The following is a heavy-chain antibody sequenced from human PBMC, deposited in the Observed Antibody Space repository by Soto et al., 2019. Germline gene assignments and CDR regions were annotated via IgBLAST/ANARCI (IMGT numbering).Heavy chain of an antibody. CDR2: ISAYNGNT. D-gene: IGHD3-16*02. V-gene: IGHV1-18*01. J-gene: IGHJ4*02. Sequence: QVQLVQSGAEVKKPGASVKVSCKASGYTFTSYGISWVRQAPGQGLEWMGWISAYNGNTNYAQKLQGRVTMTTDTSTSTAHMELRSLRSDDTAVYYCARAQSKYRNIHPFDYWGQGTLVTVSS. CDR1: GYTFTSYG. CDR3: ARAQSKYRNIHPFDY.